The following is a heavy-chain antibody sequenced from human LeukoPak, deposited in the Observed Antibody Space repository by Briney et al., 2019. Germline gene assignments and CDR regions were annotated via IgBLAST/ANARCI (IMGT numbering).Heavy chain of an antibody. V-gene: IGHV1-69*13. CDR1: GGSFSNYA. Sequence: GASVKVSCKASGGSFSNYAISWVRQAPGQGLEWMGGIIHVFGTATYAQKFQGRVTITADESTSTAYMELSSLRSEDTAVYYCAKIDYYYDSSGHPADAFDIWGQGTMVTVSS. D-gene: IGHD3-22*01. J-gene: IGHJ3*02. CDR3: AKIDYYYDSSGHPADAFDI. CDR2: IIHVFGTA.